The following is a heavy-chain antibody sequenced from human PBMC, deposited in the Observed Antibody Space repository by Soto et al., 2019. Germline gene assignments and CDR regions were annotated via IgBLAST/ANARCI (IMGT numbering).Heavy chain of an antibody. Sequence: EVQLVESGGGLVKPGGALRLSCAASGFTFSNALMSWVLPAPGKGLEWVGRIKSNTGGGTTDSAATVKGTFTISSDDLQNTLDLQMNSLKIAYTAVYNFTIGVTIFGVVSEPWGSGTLVTVSS. CDR1: GFTFSNAL. D-gene: IGHD3-3*01. J-gene: IGHJ4*02. CDR2: IKSNTGGGTT. V-gene: IGHV3-15*01. CDR3: TIGVTIFGVVSEP.